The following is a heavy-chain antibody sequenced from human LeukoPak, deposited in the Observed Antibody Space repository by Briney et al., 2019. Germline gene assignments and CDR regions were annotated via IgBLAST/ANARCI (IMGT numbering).Heavy chain of an antibody. CDR1: GFTFSSYG. Sequence: GGSLRLSCAASGFTFSSYGMHWVRQAPGKGLEWVANIKQDGSEKYYVDSVKGRFTISRDNAKNSLYLQMNSLRAEDTAVYYCARDGMATTPWDAFDIWGQGTMVTVSS. J-gene: IGHJ3*02. CDR3: ARDGMATTPWDAFDI. V-gene: IGHV3-7*01. CDR2: IKQDGSEK. D-gene: IGHD5-24*01.